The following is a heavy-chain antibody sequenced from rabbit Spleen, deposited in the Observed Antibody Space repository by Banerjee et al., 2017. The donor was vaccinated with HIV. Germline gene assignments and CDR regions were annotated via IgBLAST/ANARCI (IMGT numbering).Heavy chain of an antibody. J-gene: IGHJ6*01. CDR3: ARDSGSSFSSYGMDL. V-gene: IGHV1S40*01. CDR1: GFSFSNKAV. D-gene: IGHD8-1*01. Sequence: QSLEESGGDLVKPGASLTLTCTASGFSFSNKAVMCWVRQAPGKGLEWIACINAVTGKAVYASWAKGRFTFSKTSSTTVTLQMTSLTAADTATYFCARDSGSSFSSYGMDLWGQGTLVTVS. CDR2: INAVTGKA.